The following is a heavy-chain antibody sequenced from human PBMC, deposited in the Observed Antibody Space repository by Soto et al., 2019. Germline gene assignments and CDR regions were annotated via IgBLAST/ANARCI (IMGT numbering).Heavy chain of an antibody. CDR3: ARAPYYYDSRGYWAY. J-gene: IGHJ4*02. V-gene: IGHV3-48*03. CDR1: GFTFSSYG. Sequence: PGGSLRLSCVGSGFTFSSYGMNWVRQGPGKGLEWLSSIDKSGTTRYYADSVKGRFTISRDNAKNSLYLQMNSLRAEDTAVYYCARAPYYYDSRGYWAYWGQGTLVTVSS. D-gene: IGHD3-22*01. CDR2: IDKSGTTR.